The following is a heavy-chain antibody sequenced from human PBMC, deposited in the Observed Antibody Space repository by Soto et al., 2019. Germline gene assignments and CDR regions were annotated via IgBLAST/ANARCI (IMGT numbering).Heavy chain of an antibody. CDR2: IYPGDSDT. CDR3: ARRGKLWGRGDWFVP. V-gene: IGHV5-51*01. Sequence: GESLKISCKGSGYSFTSYWIGWVRQMPGKGLEWMGIIYPGDSDTRYSPSFQGQVTISADKSISTAYLQWSSLKASDTAMYYCARRGKLWGRGDWFVPSGQGTLVTVSS. CDR1: GYSFTSYW. D-gene: IGHD2-21*01. J-gene: IGHJ5*02.